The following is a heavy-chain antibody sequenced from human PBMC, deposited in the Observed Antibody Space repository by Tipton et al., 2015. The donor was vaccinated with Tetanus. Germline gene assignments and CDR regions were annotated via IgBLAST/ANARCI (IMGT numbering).Heavy chain of an antibody. Sequence: QLVQSGAEVKKPGASVKVSCKASGYTFTSYYMHWVRQAPGQGLEWMGIINPSGGSISYAQKFQGRVTMTRDTSTSTVYMELSSLRSEDTAVYYCARVFIAVAGHNWFDPWGQGTLVTVSS. CDR3: ARVFIAVAGHNWFDP. D-gene: IGHD6-19*01. CDR1: GYTFTSYY. J-gene: IGHJ5*02. CDR2: INPSGGSI. V-gene: IGHV1-46*01.